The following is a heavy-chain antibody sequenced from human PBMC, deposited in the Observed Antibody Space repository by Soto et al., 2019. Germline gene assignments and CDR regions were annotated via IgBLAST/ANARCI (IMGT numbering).Heavy chain of an antibody. V-gene: IGHV3-48*03. J-gene: IGHJ6*02. CDR1: GFTFSSYE. D-gene: IGHD5-12*01. CDR2: ISSSGSTI. CDR3: AREAIVATGSYGMDV. Sequence: QPGGSLRLSCAASGFTFSSYEMNWVRQAPGKGLEWVSYISSSGSTIYYADSVKGRFTISRDNSKNTLYLQMNSLRAEDTAVYYCAREAIVATGSYGMDVWGQGTTVTVSS.